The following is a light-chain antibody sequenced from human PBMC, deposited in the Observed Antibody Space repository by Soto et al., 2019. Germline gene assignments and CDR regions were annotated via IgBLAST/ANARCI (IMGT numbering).Light chain of an antibody. CDR2: DAS. Sequence: EIVLTQSPGTLSLYPGERAMLSCRASQSVGSHLAWYQHNPGQAPRLLIFDASYRAAGIPARFRGSGSGTDFTLTISRLEPEDFAVYYCQQYGNSPITFGLGTRLEIK. V-gene: IGKV3-20*01. CDR1: QSVGSH. J-gene: IGKJ5*01. CDR3: QQYGNSPIT.